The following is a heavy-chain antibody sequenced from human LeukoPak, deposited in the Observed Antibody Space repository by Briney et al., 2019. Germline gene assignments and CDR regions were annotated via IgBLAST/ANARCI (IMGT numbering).Heavy chain of an antibody. CDR3: ARGGIAARFAY. Sequence: GGSLRLSCAASGFTFSSYEMNWVRQVPGKGLEWVSYISSGSSSIFYADSVKGRFTISRDNAKNSLYLQMNSLRVEDTAVYYCARGGIAARFAYWGQGTLVTVSS. V-gene: IGHV3-48*03. J-gene: IGHJ4*02. CDR2: ISSGSSSI. CDR1: GFTFSSYE. D-gene: IGHD6-6*01.